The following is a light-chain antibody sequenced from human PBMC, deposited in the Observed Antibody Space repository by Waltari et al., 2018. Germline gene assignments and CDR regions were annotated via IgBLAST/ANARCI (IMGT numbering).Light chain of an antibody. CDR2: HAS. CDR3: QQYGNSPGT. CDR1: QSVDRSQ. Sequence: ETVLTQSPGTLSLSPGEGATLSCRASQSVDRSQLAWYQQKPGQAPRPLIYHASNRATGIPDRFGGSGSGTDFTLTISRLEPEDFAVYYCQQYGNSPGTFGQGTKVEIK. V-gene: IGKV3-20*01. J-gene: IGKJ1*01.